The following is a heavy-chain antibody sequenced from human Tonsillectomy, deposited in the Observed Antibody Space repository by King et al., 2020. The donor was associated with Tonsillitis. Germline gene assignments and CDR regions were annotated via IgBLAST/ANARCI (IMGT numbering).Heavy chain of an antibody. V-gene: IGHV3-15*01. D-gene: IGHD3-22*01. CDR2: IKSKTDGGTT. CDR1: GFTFSNAW. J-gene: IGHJ1*01. CDR3: TTDLTYYFDTGGYYNNHRFEYFQH. Sequence: EVQLVESGGGLVKPGGSLRLSCAASGFTFSNAWMSWVRQAPGKGLEWVGRIKSKTDGGTTDYAAPVKGRFTISRDDSKNTLYLQMNSLKTEDTAVYYCTTDLTYYFDTGGYYNNHRFEYFQHWGQGTLVTVSS.